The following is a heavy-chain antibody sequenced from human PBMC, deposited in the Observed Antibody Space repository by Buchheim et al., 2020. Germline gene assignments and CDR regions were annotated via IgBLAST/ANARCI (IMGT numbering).Heavy chain of an antibody. CDR2: INGDGSST. D-gene: IGHD2-15*01. CDR1: GFTSSSYW. J-gene: IGHJ6*02. CDR3: ARGGWFYHYGMDV. Sequence: EVQLVESGGGLVQPGGSLRLSCAASGFTSSSYWIHWFRQLPGKGLVWFSRINGDGSSTGYADPVKGRFTISRDNLKNTLYLQMNSLRAEDTAVYYCARGGWFYHYGMDVWGQGTT. V-gene: IGHV3-74*01.